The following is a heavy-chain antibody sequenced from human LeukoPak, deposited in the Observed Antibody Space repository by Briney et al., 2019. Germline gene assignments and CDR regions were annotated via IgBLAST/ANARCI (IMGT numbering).Heavy chain of an antibody. CDR2: IKEDGNDK. CDR3: ASERLGFYY. CDR1: LLTLRDYW. Sequence: GWSLRLSRVPSLLTLRDYWMRWIRQAPGTGLEWVTNIKEDGNDKYYVDSVKGRFTISRENAKNSLYFQVNSLRAEDTAVYYCASERLGFYYWGQGTLVTVSS. D-gene: IGHD7-27*01. V-gene: IGHV3-7*01. J-gene: IGHJ4*01.